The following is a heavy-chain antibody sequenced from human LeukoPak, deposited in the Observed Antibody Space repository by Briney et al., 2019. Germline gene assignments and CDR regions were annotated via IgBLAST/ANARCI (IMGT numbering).Heavy chain of an antibody. CDR3: ARDGRSTWYEDS. V-gene: IGHV3-21*01. CDR2: ISSTSSYI. CDR1: GFSFSGYS. J-gene: IGHJ4*02. D-gene: IGHD6-13*01. Sequence: AGGSLRLSCAASGFSFSGYSMNWVRQAPGKGLEWVSSISSTSSYIYYADSVKGRFTISRDNAKNSLFLQMNNLRAEDAAVCLCARDGRSTWYEDSWGQGTLVTVSS.